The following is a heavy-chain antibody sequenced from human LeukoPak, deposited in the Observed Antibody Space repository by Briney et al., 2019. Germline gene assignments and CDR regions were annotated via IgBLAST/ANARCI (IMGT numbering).Heavy chain of an antibody. CDR2: ISSSSSYI. V-gene: IGHV3-21*01. CDR1: GFTFSSYA. J-gene: IGHJ4*02. D-gene: IGHD5-18*01. CDR3: ARDGIQLWSTGSFDY. Sequence: GGSLRLSCAASGFTFSSYAMSWVRQAPGKGLEWVSSISSSSSYIYYADSVKGRFTISRDNVKNSLYLQMNSLRAEDTAVYYCARDGIQLWSTGSFDYWGQGTLVTVSS.